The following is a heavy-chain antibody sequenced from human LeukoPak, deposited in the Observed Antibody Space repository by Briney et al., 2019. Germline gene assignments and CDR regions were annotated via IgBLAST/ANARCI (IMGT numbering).Heavy chain of an antibody. CDR3: ARGPYSSSWYDFDY. J-gene: IGHJ4*02. Sequence: SETLSLTCTVSGGSISSYYWSWIRQPPGKGLEWIGYIYYRGSTNYNPSLKSRVTISVDTSKNQFSLKLSSVTAADTAVYYCARGPYSSSWYDFDYWGQGTLVTVSS. CDR1: GGSISSYY. V-gene: IGHV4-59*01. D-gene: IGHD6-13*01. CDR2: IYYRGST.